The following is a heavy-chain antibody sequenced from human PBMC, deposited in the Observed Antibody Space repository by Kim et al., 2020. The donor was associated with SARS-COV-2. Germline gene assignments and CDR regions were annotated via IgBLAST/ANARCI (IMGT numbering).Heavy chain of an antibody. J-gene: IGHJ6*02. CDR1: GFTFSSYG. Sequence: GGSLRLSCAASGFTFSSYGMHWVRQAPGKGLEWVAVISYDGSNKYYADSVKGRFTISRDNSKNTLYLQMNSLRVEDTAVYYCAKGDRGYSYGFPYYYYYGMDVWGQGTTVTVSS. D-gene: IGHD5-18*01. V-gene: IGHV3-30*18. CDR2: ISYDGSNK. CDR3: AKGDRGYSYGFPYYYYYGMDV.